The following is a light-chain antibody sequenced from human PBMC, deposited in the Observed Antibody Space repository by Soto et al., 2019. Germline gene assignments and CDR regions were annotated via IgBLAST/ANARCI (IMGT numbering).Light chain of an antibody. CDR1: QSVSSSY. CDR2: GAS. J-gene: IGKJ4*01. CDR3: QQYGRSLT. V-gene: IGKV3-20*01. Sequence: EIVLTQSPGTLSLSPGERATLSCRASQSVSSSYLAWYQQKPGQAPRLFIYGASSRATGIPERFSGSGSGTDFTLTISRLQPEDFAVYYCQQYGRSLTFGGGTKVEIK.